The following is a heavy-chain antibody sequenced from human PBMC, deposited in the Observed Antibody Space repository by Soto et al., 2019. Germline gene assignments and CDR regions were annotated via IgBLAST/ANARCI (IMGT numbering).Heavy chain of an antibody. Sequence: QVQLEQSGAEVKKPGASVKVSCKASGYTFTSYDINWVRQATGQGLEWMGWMNPNSGDTGYAQKFQGRVTMTRNTSISTADMELTSLRSEDTALYFCMVAATRGILDSWGQGTLVTVSS. V-gene: IGHV1-8*01. CDR2: MNPNSGDT. D-gene: IGHD2-15*01. CDR1: GYTFTSYD. CDR3: MVAATRGILDS. J-gene: IGHJ4*02.